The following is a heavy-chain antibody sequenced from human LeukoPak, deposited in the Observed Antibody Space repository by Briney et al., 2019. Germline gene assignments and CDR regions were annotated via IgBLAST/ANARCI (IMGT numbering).Heavy chain of an antibody. Sequence: GESLKISCKGSGYSFTSYWIGWVRQMPGKGLEWMGIIYPGDSDTRYSPSFQGQVTISADKSISTAYLQWSSLKASDTAMYYCARLRRSGWTITSGFFFDYWGQGTLVTVSS. CDR3: ARLRRSGWTITSGFFFDY. D-gene: IGHD6-19*01. CDR1: GYSFTSYW. J-gene: IGHJ4*02. V-gene: IGHV5-51*01. CDR2: IYPGDSDT.